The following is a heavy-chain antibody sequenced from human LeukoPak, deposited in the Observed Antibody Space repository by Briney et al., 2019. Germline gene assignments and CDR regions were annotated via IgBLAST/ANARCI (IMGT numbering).Heavy chain of an antibody. CDR3: AKHNAGYTTHRYMDV. Sequence: PETLSLTCTVSGGSISSSTYYWGCIRQPPGKGLEWIVRIYYSGSTYYNPSLKGRVTISIDTSKNHVSLKMSSVTAADTAVYYCAKHNAGYTTHRYMDVWGKGTTVSV. J-gene: IGHJ6*03. CDR2: IYYSGST. V-gene: IGHV4-39*01. D-gene: IGHD3-9*01. CDR1: GGSISSSTYY.